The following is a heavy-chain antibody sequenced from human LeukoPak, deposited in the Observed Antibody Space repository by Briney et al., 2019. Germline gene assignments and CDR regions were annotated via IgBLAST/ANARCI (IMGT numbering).Heavy chain of an antibody. CDR2: ISYDGSNK. CDR1: GFTFSRYG. CDR3: AKDRDILNGYLDY. D-gene: IGHD3-9*01. Sequence: PGGSLRLSCAASGFTFSRYGMHWVRQAPGKGLEWVAVISYDGSNKYYVDSVKGRFTISKDNSKNTLYLQMNGMRAEDTAVYYCAKDRDILNGYLDYWGQGTLVTVSS. J-gene: IGHJ4*02. V-gene: IGHV3-30*18.